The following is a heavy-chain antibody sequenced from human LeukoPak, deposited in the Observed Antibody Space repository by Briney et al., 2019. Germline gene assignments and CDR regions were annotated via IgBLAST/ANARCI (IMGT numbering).Heavy chain of an antibody. CDR1: GFTFDDYA. V-gene: IGHV3-9*01. CDR2: ISWNSGSI. Sequence: PGRSLRLSCAASGFTFDDYAMHWVRQAPGKGLEWVSGISWNSGSIGYADSVKGRFTISRDNAKNSLYLQMNSLRAEDTALYYCAKDVFEDTAMVLSDWGQGTLVTVSS. J-gene: IGHJ4*02. D-gene: IGHD5-18*01. CDR3: AKDVFEDTAMVLSD.